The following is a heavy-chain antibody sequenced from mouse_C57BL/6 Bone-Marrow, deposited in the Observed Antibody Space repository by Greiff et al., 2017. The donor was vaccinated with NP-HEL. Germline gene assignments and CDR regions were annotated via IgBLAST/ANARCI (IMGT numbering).Heavy chain of an antibody. CDR2: IYPRSGNT. J-gene: IGHJ3*01. CDR1: GYTFTSYG. D-gene: IGHD3-1*01. CDR3: ARQLWFAY. Sequence: VNLVESGAELARPGASVKLSCKASGYTFTSYGISWVKQRTGQGLEWIGEIYPRSGNTYYNEKFKGKATLTADKSSSTAYMELRSLTSEDSAVYFCARQLWFAYWGQGTLVTVSA. V-gene: IGHV1-81*01.